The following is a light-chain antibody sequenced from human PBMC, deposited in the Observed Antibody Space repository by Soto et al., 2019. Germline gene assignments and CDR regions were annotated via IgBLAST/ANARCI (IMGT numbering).Light chain of an antibody. J-gene: IGLJ1*01. V-gene: IGLV2-14*01. Sequence: SVLTQRASVSGSPGQSITISCTGTRTDVGGYNSVSWYQQHPGKAPKLIIYEVSNRPSGVSNRFSGSKSDNTASLTISGLQAEDEADYYCCSYVSSKTYVFGTGTKVTVL. CDR2: EVS. CDR3: CSYVSSKTYV. CDR1: RTDVGGYNS.